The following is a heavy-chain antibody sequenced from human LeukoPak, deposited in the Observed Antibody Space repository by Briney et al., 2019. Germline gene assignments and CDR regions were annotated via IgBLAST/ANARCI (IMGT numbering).Heavy chain of an antibody. J-gene: IGHJ4*02. CDR3: ARGNPYGDYYFDY. CDR1: GGSFSGYY. Sequence: SETLSLTCAVYGGSFSGYYWSWIRQPPGKGLEWIGEINHSGSTNYNPSLKSRVTISVDTSKNQFSLKLSSVTAADTAVYYCARGNPYGDYYFDYWGQETLVTVSS. CDR2: INHSGST. V-gene: IGHV4-34*01. D-gene: IGHD4-17*01.